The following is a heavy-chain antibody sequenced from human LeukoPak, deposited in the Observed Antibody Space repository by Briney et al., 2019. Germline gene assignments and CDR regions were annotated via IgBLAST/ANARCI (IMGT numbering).Heavy chain of an antibody. V-gene: IGHV1-3*01. CDR3: ARDMGGSGSYSY. Sequence: ASVKVSCKASGYTFTSYAMHWVRPAPGQRPEWMGWINAGIGNTRYSERFQDRITITRDTSASTVHMELSSLRSEDTAVYYCARDMGGSGSYSYWGQGTLVTVSS. CDR1: GYTFTSYA. CDR2: INAGIGNT. J-gene: IGHJ4*02. D-gene: IGHD3-10*01.